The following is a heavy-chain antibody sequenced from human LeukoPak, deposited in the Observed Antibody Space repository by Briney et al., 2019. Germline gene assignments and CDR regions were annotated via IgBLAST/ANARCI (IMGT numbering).Heavy chain of an antibody. V-gene: IGHV3-30*04. CDR3: TSSSGSVIDYYYMDV. Sequence: GGSLRLSCAASGFTFSSYAMHWVRQAPGKGLEWVAVISYDGSNKYYADSVKGRFTISRDNSKNTLYLQMNSLRAEDTAVYYCTSSSGSVIDYYYMDVWGKGTTVTVSS. CDR2: ISYDGSNK. D-gene: IGHD6-6*01. J-gene: IGHJ6*03. CDR1: GFTFSSYA.